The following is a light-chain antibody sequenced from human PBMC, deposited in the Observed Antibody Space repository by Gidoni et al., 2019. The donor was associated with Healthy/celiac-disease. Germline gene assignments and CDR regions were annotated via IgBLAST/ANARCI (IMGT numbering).Light chain of an antibody. Sequence: EIVLTQSPGTRSLSPGERATLSCRASQSVSSSYLAWYQQKPGQAPRLRIYGASSRATGIPDRFSGSGSGTDFTLTISRLEPEDFAVYYCQQYGSSTLTFGGGTKVEIK. J-gene: IGKJ4*01. CDR2: GAS. CDR1: QSVSSSY. V-gene: IGKV3-20*01. CDR3: QQYGSSTLT.